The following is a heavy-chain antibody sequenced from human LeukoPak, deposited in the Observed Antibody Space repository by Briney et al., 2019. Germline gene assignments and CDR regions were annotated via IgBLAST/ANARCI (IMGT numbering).Heavy chain of an antibody. V-gene: IGHV4-61*02. D-gene: IGHD1-14*01. CDR3: ARELDHASNWFDP. CDR2: ISTTGSA. Sequence: SETLSLTCTVSGGSISRGAYYWSWIRQSAGKGLEWIGRISTTGSASYNPPLKGRVAISLDTSKSQFSLMLSSVTAADTAVYYCARELDHASNWFDPWGQGILVTVSS. CDR1: GGSISRGAYY. J-gene: IGHJ5*02.